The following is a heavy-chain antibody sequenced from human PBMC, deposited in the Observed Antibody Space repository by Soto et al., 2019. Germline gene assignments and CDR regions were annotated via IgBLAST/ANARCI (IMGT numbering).Heavy chain of an antibody. CDR3: ARGGNHMAPDY. J-gene: IGHJ4*02. CDR2: IHYSGST. CDR1: GGSISSGGYY. Sequence: QVQLQESGPGLVKPSQTLSLTCTVSGGSISSGGYYWSWIRQHPGKGLEWIGYIHYSGSTYYNPSIKSRVTISVDTSKNQFSLKLSSVTAADTAVYYCARGGNHMAPDYWGQGTLVTVSS. V-gene: IGHV4-31*03. D-gene: IGHD2-21*01.